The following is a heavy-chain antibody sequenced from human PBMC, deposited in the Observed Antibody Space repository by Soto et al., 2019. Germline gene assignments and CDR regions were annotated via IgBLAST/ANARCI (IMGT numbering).Heavy chain of an antibody. CDR2: ISGSGGST. Sequence: GGSLRLSCAASGFTFSSYAMSWVRQAPGKGLEWVSAISGSGGSTYYAESVKGRFTISRDNSKNTLYLQMNSLRAEDTAIYYCGKYYYDSSTTYFDYWGQGTLVTVSS. D-gene: IGHD3-22*01. CDR1: GFTFSSYA. J-gene: IGHJ4*02. V-gene: IGHV3-23*01. CDR3: GKYYYDSSTTYFDY.